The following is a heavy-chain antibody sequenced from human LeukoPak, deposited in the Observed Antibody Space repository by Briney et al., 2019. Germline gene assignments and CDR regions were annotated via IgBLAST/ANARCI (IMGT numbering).Heavy chain of an antibody. CDR3: AKDQRGPTYYYDSSGYDAFDI. D-gene: IGHD3-22*01. CDR2: ISGSGGST. Sequence: GGSLRLSCAVSGFTFSSYAMSWVRQAPGKGLEWVSAISGSGGSTYYADSVKGRFTISRDNSKNTLYLQMNSLRAEDTAVYYCAKDQRGPTYYYDSSGYDAFDIWGQGTMVTVSS. J-gene: IGHJ3*02. V-gene: IGHV3-23*01. CDR1: GFTFSSYA.